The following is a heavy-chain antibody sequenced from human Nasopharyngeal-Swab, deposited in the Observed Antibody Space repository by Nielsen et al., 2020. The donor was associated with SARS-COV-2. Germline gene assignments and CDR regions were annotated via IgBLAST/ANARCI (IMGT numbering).Heavy chain of an antibody. CDR3: AKGVSGSYYAIDY. CDR1: GFTFADHG. D-gene: IGHD3-10*01. V-gene: IGHV3-23*01. Sequence: GESLKISCAASGFTFADHGMSWVRQGPGKGLEWLSGIGDSGDTTYYADSVKGRFTMSRDNSKNTLYLQMSSLRAEDTAVYYCAKGVSGSYYAIDYWGQGTLVTVSS. CDR2: IGDSGDTT. J-gene: IGHJ4*02.